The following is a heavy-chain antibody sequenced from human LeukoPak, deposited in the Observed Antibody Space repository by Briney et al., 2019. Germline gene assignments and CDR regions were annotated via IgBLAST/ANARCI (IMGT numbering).Heavy chain of an antibody. J-gene: IGHJ3*02. V-gene: IGHV1-24*01. CDR2: FDPEDGET. CDR1: GYTLTELS. CDR3: ATDQAAAGSRSLDAFDI. D-gene: IGHD6-13*01. Sequence: GASVKVSCKVSGYTLTELSMHWVRQAPGKGLEWMGGFDPEDGETIYARKFQGRVTMTEDTSTDTAYMELSSLRSEDTAVYYCATDQAAAGSRSLDAFDIWAKGQWSPSLQ.